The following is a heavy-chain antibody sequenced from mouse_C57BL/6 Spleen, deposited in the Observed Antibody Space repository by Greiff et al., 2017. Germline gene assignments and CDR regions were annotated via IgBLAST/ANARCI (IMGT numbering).Heavy chain of an antibody. CDR2: INPSTGGT. J-gene: IGHJ1*03. Sequence: EVQLQQSGPELVKPGASVKISCKASGYSFTGYYMNWVKQSPEKSLEWIGEINPSTGGTTYNQKFKAKATLTVDKSSSTAYMQLKSLTSEDSAVYYCARKRDTPYWYFDVWGTGTTVTVSS. CDR3: ARKRDTPYWYFDV. CDR1: GYSFTGYY. V-gene: IGHV1-42*01. D-gene: IGHD5-1-1*01.